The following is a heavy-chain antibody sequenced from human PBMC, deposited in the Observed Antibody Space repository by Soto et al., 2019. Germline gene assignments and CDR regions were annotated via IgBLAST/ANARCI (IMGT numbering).Heavy chain of an antibody. CDR1: GFTFSSYG. D-gene: IGHD6-19*01. CDR3: AKEAPSVADSYYFDY. J-gene: IGHJ4*02. Sequence: QVQLVESGGGVVQPGRSLRLSCAASGFTFSSYGMHWVRQAPGKGLEWVAVISYDGTNKYYADSVKGRFTISRDNSKNTLYLQMNSLRAEDTAVYYCAKEAPSVADSYYFDYWGQGTLVTVSS. V-gene: IGHV3-30*18. CDR2: ISYDGTNK.